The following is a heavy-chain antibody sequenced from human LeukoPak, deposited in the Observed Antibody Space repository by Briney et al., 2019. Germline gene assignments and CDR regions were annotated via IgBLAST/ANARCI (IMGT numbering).Heavy chain of an antibody. V-gene: IGHV3-30*02. CDR3: AKDKTFQLDIHDRYFDL. CDR1: GFTFSSYG. J-gene: IGHJ2*01. Sequence: GGSLRLSCAASGFTFSSYGMHWVRQAPGKGLEGVAFIRYDRSNKYYADSVKGRFTISRDNSKNTLYLQMNSLRADDLAFYYCAKDKTFQLDIHDRYFDLWGRGTLVTVSP. CDR2: IRYDRSNK. D-gene: IGHD1-1*01.